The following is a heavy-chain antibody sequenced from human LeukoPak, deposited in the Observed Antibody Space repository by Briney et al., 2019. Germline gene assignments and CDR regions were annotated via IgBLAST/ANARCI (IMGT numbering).Heavy chain of an antibody. J-gene: IGHJ4*02. CDR2: SRNKAESYTT. Sequence: PGGSLRLSCAASGITFSDHYMDWVRRAPGKGLEWVGRSRNKAESYTTEYAASVKGRFTISRDDSKNSLYLQMNSLKTEDTAVYYCARGKPGTYSFDYWGQGTLVTVSS. D-gene: IGHD1-26*01. V-gene: IGHV3-72*01. CDR1: GITFSDHY. CDR3: ARGKPGTYSFDY.